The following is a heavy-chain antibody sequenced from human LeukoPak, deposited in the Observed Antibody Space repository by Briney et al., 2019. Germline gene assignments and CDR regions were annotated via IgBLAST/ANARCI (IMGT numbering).Heavy chain of an antibody. CDR1: GGTFSSYA. Sequence: SVKVSCKASGGTFSSYAISWVRQAPGQGLEWMGGIIPIFGTANYAQKFQGRVTITADESTSTAYMELSSLRSEDTAVYYCARGLLPSYGDYSDYYYYMDVWGKGTTVTISS. CDR2: IIPIFGTA. J-gene: IGHJ6*03. D-gene: IGHD4-17*01. V-gene: IGHV1-69*13. CDR3: ARGLLPSYGDYSDYYYYMDV.